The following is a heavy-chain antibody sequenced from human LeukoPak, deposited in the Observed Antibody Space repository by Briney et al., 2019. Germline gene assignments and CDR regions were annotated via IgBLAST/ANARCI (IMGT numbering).Heavy chain of an antibody. CDR3: ARDDPGYYGMDI. CDR2: IYGDDNK. V-gene: IGHV2-5*02. Sequence: ESGPTLVNPTQTLTLTCTFSGFSLRSNAVGVGWIRQPPGKALEWLALIYGDDNKRYSPSLKSRLTVTKDSSKNQVVLTMTNMDPVDTATYFCARDDPGYYGMDIWGKGTTVTVSS. CDR1: GFSLRSNAVG. J-gene: IGHJ6*04. D-gene: IGHD1-1*01.